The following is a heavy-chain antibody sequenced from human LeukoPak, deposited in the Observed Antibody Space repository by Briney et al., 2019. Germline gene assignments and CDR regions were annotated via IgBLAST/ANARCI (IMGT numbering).Heavy chain of an antibody. D-gene: IGHD2-2*01. J-gene: IGHJ6*02. CDR1: GYNFPTFG. V-gene: IGHV1-18*01. CDR3: ARDLTGCSGTACYGENFGMDV. CDR2: INPSSGYT. Sequence: ASVKVSCKASGYNFPTFGISWVRQAPGQGLQWVGWINPSSGYTEIAENLQDRITLTTETSTTTGYMELRSLRSDDTAVYYCARDLTGCSGTACYGENFGMDVWGQGTTVAVSS.